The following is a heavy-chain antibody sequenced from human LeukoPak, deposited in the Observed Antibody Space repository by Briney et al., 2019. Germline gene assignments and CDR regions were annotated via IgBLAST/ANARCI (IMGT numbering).Heavy chain of an antibody. Sequence: SETLSLTCAVYGGSFSGYYWSWIHQPPGKGLEWIGEINHSGSTNYNPSLKSRVTISVDTSKNQFSLKLSSVTAADTAVYYCARAGYCSSTSCYADDAFDIWGQGTMVTVSS. CDR2: INHSGST. CDR1: GGSFSGYY. D-gene: IGHD2-2*03. J-gene: IGHJ3*02. V-gene: IGHV4-34*01. CDR3: ARAGYCSSTSCYADDAFDI.